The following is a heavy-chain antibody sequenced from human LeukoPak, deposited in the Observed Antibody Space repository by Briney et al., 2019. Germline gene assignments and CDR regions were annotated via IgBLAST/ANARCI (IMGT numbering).Heavy chain of an antibody. V-gene: IGHV3-30*03. D-gene: IGHD6-13*01. CDR2: ISNDGGNK. CDR3: ARVVGGQQLGTGYYYYYMDV. CDR1: GFTFSTHV. J-gene: IGHJ6*03. Sequence: GTSLRLSCAASGFTFSTHVMHWVRQAPGKGLEWVALISNDGGNKYYADSVKGRFTISRDNAKNSLYLQMNSLRAEDTALYYCARVVGGQQLGTGYYYYYMDVWGKGTTVTVSS.